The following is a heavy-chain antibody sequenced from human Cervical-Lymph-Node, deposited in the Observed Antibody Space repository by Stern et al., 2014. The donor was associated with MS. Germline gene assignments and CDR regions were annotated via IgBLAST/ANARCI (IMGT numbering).Heavy chain of an antibody. CDR2: ISWNSGNI. V-gene: IGHV3-9*01. J-gene: IGHJ4*02. Sequence: QLVESGGGLVQPGRSLRLSCAASGFTFDDYAMHWVRQAPGKGLEWVSCISWNSGNIGYADSVKGRFTISRDNAKNSLYLQMNSLRAEDTALYYCAKDINLRGTYYFDYWGQGTLVTVSS. D-gene: IGHD2-15*01. CDR3: AKDINLRGTYYFDY. CDR1: GFTFDDYA.